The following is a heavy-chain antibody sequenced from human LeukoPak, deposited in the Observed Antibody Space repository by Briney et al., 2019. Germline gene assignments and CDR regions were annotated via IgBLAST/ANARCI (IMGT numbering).Heavy chain of an antibody. CDR2: IWNDGSSQ. J-gene: IGHJ4*02. V-gene: IGHV3-33*06. D-gene: IGHD4-11*01. Sequence: PGKSLTLSCVASGVTFSHYGMHWVRQAPGKGLEWVAVIWNDGSSQYYADSVKGRFTISRDNSQNTMYLQMNSLRADDTAVYYCAKDAQRGFDYSNSLEYWGQGTLVTVSS. CDR1: GVTFSHYG. CDR3: AKDAQRGFDYSNSLEY.